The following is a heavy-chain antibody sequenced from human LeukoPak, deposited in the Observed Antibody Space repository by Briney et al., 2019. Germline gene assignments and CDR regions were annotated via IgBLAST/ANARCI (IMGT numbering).Heavy chain of an antibody. CDR1: GFTFSSYG. CDR2: IWYDGSNK. D-gene: IGHD2-8*01. J-gene: IGHJ4*02. CDR3: ASFGMLSHG. V-gene: IGHV3-33*01. Sequence: GGSLRLPCAASGFTFSSYGMHWVRQAPGKGLEWVAVIWYDGSNKYYADSVKGRFTISRDNSKNTLYLQMNSLRAEDTAVYYCASFGMLSHGWGQGTLVTVSS.